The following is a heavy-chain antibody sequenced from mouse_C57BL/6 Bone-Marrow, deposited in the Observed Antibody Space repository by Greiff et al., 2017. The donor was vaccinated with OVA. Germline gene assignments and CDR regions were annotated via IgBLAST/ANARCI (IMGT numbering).Heavy chain of an antibody. CDR2: IYPGSGST. CDR3: ARDLLLRQWGFAY. V-gene: IGHV1-55*01. D-gene: IGHD1-1*01. Sequence: QVQLQQPGAELVKPGASVKMSCKASGYTFTSYWITWVKQRPGQGLEWIGDIYPGSGSTNYNEKFKSKATLTVDTSSSTAYMQLSSLTSEDSAVYDCARDLLLRQWGFAYWGQGTLVTVSA. CDR1: GYTFTSYW. J-gene: IGHJ3*01.